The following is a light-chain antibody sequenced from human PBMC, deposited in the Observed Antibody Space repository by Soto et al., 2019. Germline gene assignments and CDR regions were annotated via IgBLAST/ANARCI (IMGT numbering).Light chain of an antibody. J-gene: IGLJ2*01. V-gene: IGLV4-69*01. Sequence: QPVLTQSPSASASLGASVKLTCTLSSGHSSYAIAWHQQQPEKGPRYLMKVNSDGRHNKGAGIPDRFSGSSSGAERYLTISRLQSEDEADYYCQTWGTGIHVVFGGGTKVTVL. CDR1: SGHSSYA. CDR2: VNSDGRH. CDR3: QTWGTGIHVV.